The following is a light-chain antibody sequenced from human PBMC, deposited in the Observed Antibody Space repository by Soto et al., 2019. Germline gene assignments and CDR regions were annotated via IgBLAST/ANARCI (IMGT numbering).Light chain of an antibody. CDR2: DAS. J-gene: IGKJ1*01. CDR1: QDSSNY. CDR3: QQYDNLPWT. Sequence: DIQMTQSPSSLSASVGDSVPLTCHASQDSSNYLNWYQQRPGKAPKRLIYDASNLESGVPARFSGSGSGTDFTFTISSLQPEDIATYYCQQYDNLPWTFGQGTKVDIK. V-gene: IGKV1-33*01.